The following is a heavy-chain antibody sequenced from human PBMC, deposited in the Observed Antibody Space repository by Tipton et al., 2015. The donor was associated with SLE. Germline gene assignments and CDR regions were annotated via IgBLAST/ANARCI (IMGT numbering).Heavy chain of an antibody. CDR1: GGSISSYY. CDR3: ATTGGLDAFDI. V-gene: IGHV4-34*01. J-gene: IGHJ3*02. D-gene: IGHD7-27*01. CDR2: INHSGST. Sequence: TLSLTCTVSGGSISSYYWSWIRQPPGKGLEWIGEINHSGSTNYNPSLKSRVTISVDKSKNQFSLKLSSVTAADTAVYYCATTGGLDAFDIWGQGTMVTVSS.